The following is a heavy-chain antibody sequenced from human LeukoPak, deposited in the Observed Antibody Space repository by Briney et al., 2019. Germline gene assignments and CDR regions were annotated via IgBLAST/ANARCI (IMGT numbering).Heavy chain of an antibody. CDR3: AREPLTAMDVYFDY. Sequence: SETLSLTCAVYGGSFSGYYWSWIRQPPGKGLEWIGEINHSGSTNYNPSLKSRVTMSVDTSKNQFSLKLSSVTAADTAVYYCAREPLTAMDVYFDYWGQGTLVTVSS. CDR1: GGSFSGYY. D-gene: IGHD5-18*01. J-gene: IGHJ4*02. CDR2: INHSGST. V-gene: IGHV4-34*01.